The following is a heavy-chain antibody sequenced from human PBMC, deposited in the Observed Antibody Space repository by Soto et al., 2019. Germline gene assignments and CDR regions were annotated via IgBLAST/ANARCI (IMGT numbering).Heavy chain of an antibody. J-gene: IGHJ4*02. CDR2: INPDGSNT. D-gene: IGHD4-17*01. V-gene: IGHV3-74*01. Sequence: DVQLVESGGDLVQPGGSLRLACAASGFTFSNYWMHWVRQAPGKGLVWVSRINPDGSNTNYADSVKGRFTISRDNAQKMVFLEMKSLRAEDTAVYYCARDDYGDSAAFWGQGSLVTVSS. CDR3: ARDDYGDSAAF. CDR1: GFTFSNYW.